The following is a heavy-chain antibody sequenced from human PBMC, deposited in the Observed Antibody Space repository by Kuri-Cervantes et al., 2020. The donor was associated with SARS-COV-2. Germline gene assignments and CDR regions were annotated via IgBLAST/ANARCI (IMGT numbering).Heavy chain of an antibody. CDR2: IYSADIT. V-gene: IGHV3-53*01. CDR3: ARALCSSYVYFDL. CDR1: GFTVSSNY. D-gene: IGHD3-16*01. J-gene: IGHJ2*01. Sequence: GGSLRLSCAASGFTVSSNYMSWVRQPPGKGLEWVSVIYSADITYYADSVKGRFTVSRDNSKNTLFLQMDSLRAEDTAVYYCARALCSSYVYFDLWGRGTLVTVSS.